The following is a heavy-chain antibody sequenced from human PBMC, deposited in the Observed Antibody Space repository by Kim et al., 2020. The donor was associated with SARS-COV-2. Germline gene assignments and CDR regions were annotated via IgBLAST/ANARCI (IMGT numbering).Heavy chain of an antibody. Sequence: GGSLRLSCAASGFTFSSYWMSWVRQAPGKGLEWVANIKQDGSEKYYVDSVKGRFTISRDNAKNSLYLQMNSLRAEDTAVYYCAREGSGEKGVGPYYFDYWGQGTLVTVSS. CDR2: IKQDGSEK. J-gene: IGHJ4*02. CDR1: GFTFSSYW. V-gene: IGHV3-7*01. CDR3: AREGSGEKGVGPYYFDY. D-gene: IGHD2-15*01.